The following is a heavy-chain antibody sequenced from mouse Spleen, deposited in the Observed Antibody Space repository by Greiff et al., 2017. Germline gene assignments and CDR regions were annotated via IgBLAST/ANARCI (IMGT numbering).Heavy chain of an antibody. J-gene: IGHJ4*01. CDR3: AREGGNYVYAMDY. V-gene: IGHV3-5*01. CDR2: IYYSGTI. D-gene: IGHD2-1*01. CDR1: GISITTGNYR. Sequence: DVQLVESGPGLVKPSQTVFLTCTVTGISITTGNYRWSWIRQFPGNKLEWIGYIYYSGTITYNPSLTSRTTITRDTPKNQFFLEMNSLTAEDTATYYCAREGGNYVYAMDYWGQGTSVTVSS.